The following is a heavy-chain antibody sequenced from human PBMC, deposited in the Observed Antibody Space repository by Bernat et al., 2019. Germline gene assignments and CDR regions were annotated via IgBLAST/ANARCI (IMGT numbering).Heavy chain of an antibody. D-gene: IGHD5-12*01. CDR3: ARALYSGYELDY. V-gene: IGHV4-59*01. CDR2: IYYSGST. Sequence: QVQLQESGPGLVKPSETLSLTCTVSGSSISSYYWSWIRQPPGKGLEWIGYIYYSGSTNYNPSLKSRVTISVDTSKNQFSLKLSSVTAADTAVYYCARALYSGYELDYWGQGTLVTVSS. CDR1: GSSISSYY. J-gene: IGHJ4*02.